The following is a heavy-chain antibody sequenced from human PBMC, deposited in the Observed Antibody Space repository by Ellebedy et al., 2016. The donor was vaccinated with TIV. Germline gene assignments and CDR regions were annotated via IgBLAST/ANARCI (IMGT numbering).Heavy chain of an antibody. V-gene: IGHV3-30*02. CDR2: IRHDGTNE. J-gene: IGHJ6*02. CDR1: GFAFFSYG. D-gene: IGHD2-21*02. Sequence: GESLKISCTASGFAFFSYGMHWVRLAPGKGLEWVTFIRHDGTNEYYADSVKGRFTTSRDNSKSTLYLQMDSLTSEDTAVYYCAKVYCGGDCYDYGMDVWGQGTTVTVS. CDR3: AKVYCGGDCYDYGMDV.